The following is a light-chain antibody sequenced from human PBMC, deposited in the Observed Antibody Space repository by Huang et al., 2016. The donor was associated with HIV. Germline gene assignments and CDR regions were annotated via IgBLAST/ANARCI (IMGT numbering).Light chain of an antibody. Sequence: DIQMTQSPSSLSASVGDRVTITCQASQDITNYLNWYQQKPGKAPKLLIYDTSKFETGVPSGVSGSGSGTDFTFTISSLQPEDIATYYCQQYDNLPLTFGGGTKVEIK. V-gene: IGKV1-33*01. CDR3: QQYDNLPLT. J-gene: IGKJ4*01. CDR2: DTS. CDR1: QDITNY.